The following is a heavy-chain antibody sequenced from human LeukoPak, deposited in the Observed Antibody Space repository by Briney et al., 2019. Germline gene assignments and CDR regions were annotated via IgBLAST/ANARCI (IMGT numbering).Heavy chain of an antibody. CDR2: IHPNSAAT. D-gene: IGHD7-27*01. Sequence: ASLKVSCKASGYTFIDYYIHWVRQAPGQGLEWMGRIHPNSAATEYAENFQGGVTMTRDTSISTAYMELSRVTSDDTAVYYCARDLPSTSNWELDYWGQGTLVTVSS. J-gene: IGHJ4*02. CDR1: GYTFIDYY. V-gene: IGHV1-2*06. CDR3: ARDLPSTSNWELDY.